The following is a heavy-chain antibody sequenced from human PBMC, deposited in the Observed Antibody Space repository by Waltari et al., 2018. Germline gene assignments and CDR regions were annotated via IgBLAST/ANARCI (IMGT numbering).Heavy chain of an antibody. J-gene: IGHJ4*02. CDR2: INSDGSRT. CDR1: GFTFSSSW. V-gene: IGHV3-74*01. CDR3: ARAGGSSWYLGLSVGDY. Sequence: EVQLVESGGGLVQPGGSLRPSCAASGFTFSSSWMHWVRQAPGRGLVWVSRINSDGSRTSYADSVKGLFTISRDNAKNTLYLQMNSLRAEDTAVYYCARAGGSSWYLGLSVGDYWGQGTLVTVSS. D-gene: IGHD6-13*01.